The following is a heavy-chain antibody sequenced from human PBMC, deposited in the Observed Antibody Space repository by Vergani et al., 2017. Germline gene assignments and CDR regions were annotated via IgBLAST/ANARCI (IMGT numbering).Heavy chain of an antibody. CDR2: IYYSALT. V-gene: IGHV4-39*01. CDR1: ADSISRGSYY. Sequence: QLQLQQSGPGLVKPSETLFLTCTVSADSISRGSYYWGLIRQPPGKSLEWIGSIYYSALTYYNPSLKSRVAISVDTSKNHFSLKVTSVTAADTAVYFCARQRPGSGWSPGDFDDWGQGILVTVSS. J-gene: IGHJ4*02. D-gene: IGHD6-19*01. CDR3: ARQRPGSGWSPGDFDD.